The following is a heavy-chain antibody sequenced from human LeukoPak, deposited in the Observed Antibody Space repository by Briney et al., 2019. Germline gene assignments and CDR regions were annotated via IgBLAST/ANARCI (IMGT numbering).Heavy chain of an antibody. CDR3: ATGRVSGDAFDI. Sequence: SETLSLTCTVSGGSVSNYYWSWIRQSPGKGLEWIGYIYYTETSYNPSLKSRVTISVDTSKNQFSLKLSSVTAADTAVYYCATGRVSGDAFDIWGQGTMVTVSS. V-gene: IGHV4-59*02. D-gene: IGHD6-25*01. J-gene: IGHJ3*02. CDR1: GGSVSNYY. CDR2: IYYTET.